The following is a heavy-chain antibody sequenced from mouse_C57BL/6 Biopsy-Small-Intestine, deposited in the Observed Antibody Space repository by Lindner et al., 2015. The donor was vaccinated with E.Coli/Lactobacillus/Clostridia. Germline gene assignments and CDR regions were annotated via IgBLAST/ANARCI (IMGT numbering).Heavy chain of an antibody. Sequence: VQLQESGAELVRPGASVKLSCTASGFNIKDSLLHWVKQRPEQGLEWIGWIDPEDGETKYAPKFQDKATITADTSSNTAYLQLSSLTSEDTALYYCACELGLAYWGQGTLVTVSA. CDR1: GFNIKDSL. J-gene: IGHJ3*01. V-gene: IGHV14-1*01. D-gene: IGHD4-1*01. CDR3: ACELGLAY. CDR2: IDPEDGET.